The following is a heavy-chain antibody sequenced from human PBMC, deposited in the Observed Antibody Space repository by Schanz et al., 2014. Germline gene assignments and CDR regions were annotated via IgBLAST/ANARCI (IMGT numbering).Heavy chain of an antibody. CDR2: FNDGGVNK. J-gene: IGHJ4*02. CDR1: GFSLDIFA. Sequence: EVHLLESGGGLVEPGGSLRLSCATSGFSLDIFAVSWVRQAPGKGLEWVSSFNDGGVNKYYADSVKGRFTISSDNSKSTLYLQMSSLRAEDTAVYYCARDRLAAQGIDSWGQGTLVTVSS. V-gene: IGHV3-23*01. CDR3: ARDRLAAQGIDS. D-gene: IGHD6-6*01.